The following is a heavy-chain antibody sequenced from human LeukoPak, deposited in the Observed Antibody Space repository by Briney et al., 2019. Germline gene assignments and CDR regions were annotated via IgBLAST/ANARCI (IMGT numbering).Heavy chain of an antibody. CDR3: ARDGPAQMVDFDY. J-gene: IGHJ4*02. CDR2: IYPNNGAT. Sequence: GASVKVPCKASGYTFSGTGWYLYWLRQAPGQGLECMGWIYPNNGATGYAQKFQGRVAMTRDTSISTAYMELSRLRPDDTAVYYCARDGPAQMVDFDYWGQGTLVTVSS. V-gene: IGHV1-2*02. CDR1: GYTFSGTGWY. D-gene: IGHD3-10*01.